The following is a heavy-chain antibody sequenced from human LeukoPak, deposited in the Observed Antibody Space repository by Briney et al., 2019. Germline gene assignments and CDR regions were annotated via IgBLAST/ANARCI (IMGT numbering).Heavy chain of an antibody. Sequence: GGSLRLSCSTSGLTFSNHFMHWVRQAPGKGLEYVSSIGPNGASTLYADSVKGRFTISRDNSENALYLQLTSLRLEDTALYYCVKDLTGTWSFDYWGQGTLVTVSS. D-gene: IGHD3-9*01. CDR1: GLTFSNHF. CDR3: VKDLTGTWSFDY. CDR2: IGPNGAST. J-gene: IGHJ4*02. V-gene: IGHV3-64D*06.